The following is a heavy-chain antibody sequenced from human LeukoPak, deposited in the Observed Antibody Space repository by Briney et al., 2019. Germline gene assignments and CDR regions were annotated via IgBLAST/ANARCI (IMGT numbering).Heavy chain of an antibody. D-gene: IGHD3-10*01. CDR2: INHSGST. V-gene: IGHV4-34*01. CDR3: ARGGGSGSSSL. J-gene: IGHJ4*02. CDR1: GFTFSSYA. Sequence: PGGSLRLSCAASGFTFSSYAMSWVRQAPGKGLEWIGEINHSGSTNYNPSLKSRVTISVDTSKNQFSLKLSSVTAADTAVYYCARGGGSGSSSLWGQGTLVTVSS.